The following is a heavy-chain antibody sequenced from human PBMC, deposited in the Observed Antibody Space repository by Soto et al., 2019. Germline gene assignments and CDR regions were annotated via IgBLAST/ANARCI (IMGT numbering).Heavy chain of an antibody. D-gene: IGHD6-19*01. V-gene: IGHV3-9*01. CDR3: AKGGIAVAGTAGVFFDY. CDR2: ISWNSGSI. J-gene: IGHJ4*02. CDR1: GFTFDDYA. Sequence: GGSLRLSCAASGFTFDDYAMHWVRQAPGKGLEWVSGISWNSGSIGYADSVKGRFTISRDNAKNSLYLQMNSLRAEDTALYYCAKGGIAVAGTAGVFFDYWGQGTLVTVSS.